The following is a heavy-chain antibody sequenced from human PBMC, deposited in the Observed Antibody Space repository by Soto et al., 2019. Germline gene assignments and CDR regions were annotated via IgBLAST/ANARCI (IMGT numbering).Heavy chain of an antibody. J-gene: IGHJ4*02. CDR1: GGSFSGYS. V-gene: IGHV4-34*01. Sequence: SETLSLTCAVYGGSFSGYSWTWIRQSPGKGLEWIGQINHSGSTNSNPSLKSRVTISLVTSKNQFSLELTSVTAADTAVYYCARGLFSENYYSGGWYYFDSWGQGTQVTVSS. CDR3: ARGLFSENYYSGGWYYFDS. CDR2: INHSGST. D-gene: IGHD1-26*01.